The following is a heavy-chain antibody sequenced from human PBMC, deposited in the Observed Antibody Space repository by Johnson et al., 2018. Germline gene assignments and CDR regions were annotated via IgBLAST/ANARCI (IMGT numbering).Heavy chain of an antibody. Sequence: QVQLVQSGGGVVQPGRSLRLSCAASGFTFNNYALHWVRQAPGKGMEWVAVISSDGNNQYYGDSVKGRFTISRDNSKNTLYLQMNSLRAEDTAIYYCAKGTRISGSYVQPYCFDYWGQGTLVIVSS. V-gene: IGHV3-30*18. J-gene: IGHJ4*02. D-gene: IGHD1-26*01. CDR1: GFTFNNYA. CDR3: AKGTRISGSYVQPYCFDY. CDR2: ISSDGNNQ.